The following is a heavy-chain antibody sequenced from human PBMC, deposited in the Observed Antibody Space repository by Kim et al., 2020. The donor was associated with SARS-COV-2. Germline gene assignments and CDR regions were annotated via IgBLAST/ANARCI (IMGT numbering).Heavy chain of an antibody. CDR1: GFTVSSNY. Sequence: GGSLRLSCAASGFTVSSNYMSWVRQAPGKGLEWVSVIYSGGSTYYADSVKGRFTISRDNSKNTLYLQMNSLRAEDTAVYYCARWVNYYGSGSYFGYYYYGMDVWGQGTTVTVSS. J-gene: IGHJ6*02. D-gene: IGHD3-10*01. CDR3: ARWVNYYGSGSYFGYYYYGMDV. V-gene: IGHV3-53*01. CDR2: IYSGGST.